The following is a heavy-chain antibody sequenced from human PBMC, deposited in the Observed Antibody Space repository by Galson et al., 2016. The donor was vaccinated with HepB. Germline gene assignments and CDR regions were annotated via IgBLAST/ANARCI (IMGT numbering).Heavy chain of an antibody. CDR1: GDSVSSNSAA. CDR2: TSYRSKWYN. J-gene: IGHJ4*02. D-gene: IGHD3-16*01. CDR3: SGTMTKIGGPVPPYYFGY. V-gene: IGHV6-1*01. Sequence: CAISGDSVSSNSAAWNWIRQSPSRGFEWLGRTSYRSKWYNDYALSVRSRMTINPDTSKNQYSLQLNTVTPEDTAVYLCSGTMTKIGGPVPPYYFGYWGQGNMVTVSS.